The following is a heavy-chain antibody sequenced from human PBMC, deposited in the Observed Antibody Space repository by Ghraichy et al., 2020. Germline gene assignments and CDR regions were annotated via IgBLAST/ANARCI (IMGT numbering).Heavy chain of an antibody. CDR3: ARKDFFNSGTYYIPFFDS. V-gene: IGHV3-48*02. J-gene: IGHJ4*02. D-gene: IGHD3-10*01. CDR1: GFTFSTYT. Sequence: GGSLRLSCATSGFTFSTYTMGWVRQAPGKGLEWVSSISSSSSGSIFYADSVKGRFTISRDNAKNSLYLKMNSLRDEDTAVYFCARKDFFNSGTYYIPFFDSWGQGTLVTVSS. CDR2: ISSSSSGSI.